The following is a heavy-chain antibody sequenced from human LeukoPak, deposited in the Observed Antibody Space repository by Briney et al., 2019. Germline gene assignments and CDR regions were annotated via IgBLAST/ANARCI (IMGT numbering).Heavy chain of an antibody. Sequence: SETLSLTCTVSGGSISSSSYYWGWIRQPPGKGLEWIGSIYYSGSTYYNPSLKSRVTISVDTSKNQFSLKLSSVTAADTAVYYCARATVAGTEGFDPRGQGTLVTVSS. CDR2: IYYSGST. CDR1: GGSISSSSYY. V-gene: IGHV4-39*07. D-gene: IGHD6-19*01. J-gene: IGHJ5*02. CDR3: ARATVAGTEGFDP.